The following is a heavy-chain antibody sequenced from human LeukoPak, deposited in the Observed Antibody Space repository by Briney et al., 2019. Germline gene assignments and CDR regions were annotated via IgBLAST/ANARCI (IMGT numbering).Heavy chain of an antibody. CDR2: IYYSGNT. Sequence: SETLSLTCTVSGGSISSGGYYWSWIRQHPGKGLEWIGYIYYSGNTYYNPSLKSRVTISVDRSKNQFSLKLNSVTAADTAVYYCARTPATTASYMDVWGKGTTVTVSS. J-gene: IGHJ6*03. V-gene: IGHV4-31*03. CDR3: ARTPATTASYMDV. CDR1: GGSISSGGYY. D-gene: IGHD4-11*01.